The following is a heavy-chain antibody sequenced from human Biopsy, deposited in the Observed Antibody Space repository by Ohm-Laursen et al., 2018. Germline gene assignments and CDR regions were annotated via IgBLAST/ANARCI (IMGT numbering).Heavy chain of an antibody. Sequence: SETLSLTCAAYGESFNGYHWSWIRQSPGKGLEWIGEINHSGRTNYNPSLKSRVTISVDTSKNQFSLKVGLVTAADTAVYYCVRGVDYYDPYHYYALDVWGQGTTVTVSS. J-gene: IGHJ6*02. CDR2: INHSGRT. D-gene: IGHD3-22*01. CDR1: GESFNGYH. CDR3: VRGVDYYDPYHYYALDV. V-gene: IGHV4-34*01.